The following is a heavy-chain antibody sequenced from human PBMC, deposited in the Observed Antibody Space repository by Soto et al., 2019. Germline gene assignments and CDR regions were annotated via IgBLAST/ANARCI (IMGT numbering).Heavy chain of an antibody. CDR1: GGSISSYY. V-gene: IGHV4-59*08. J-gene: IGHJ4*02. CDR3: ARRYGGHFDY. D-gene: IGHD4-17*01. CDR2: IYYSGST. Sequence: PSETLSLTCAVSGGSISSYYWSWIRQPPGKGLEWIGYIYYSGSTNYNPSLKSRVTISVDTSKNQFSLKLSSVTAADTDVYYCARRYGGHFDYWGQGTLVTVSS.